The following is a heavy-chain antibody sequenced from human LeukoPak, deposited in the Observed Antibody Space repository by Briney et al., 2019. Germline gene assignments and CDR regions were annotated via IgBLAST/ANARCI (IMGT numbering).Heavy chain of an antibody. J-gene: IGHJ5*02. V-gene: IGHV4-59*12. CDR1: GGSMSNSY. D-gene: IGHD3-10*01. Sequence: PSETLSLTCTVSGGSMSNSYWSWIRQPPGKGLEWIGYIYHSGSTYYNPSLKSRVTISVDRSKNQFSLKLSSVTAADTAVYYCARGIIDYYGSGSKPNWFDPWGQGTLVTVSS. CDR2: IYHSGST. CDR3: ARGIIDYYGSGSKPNWFDP.